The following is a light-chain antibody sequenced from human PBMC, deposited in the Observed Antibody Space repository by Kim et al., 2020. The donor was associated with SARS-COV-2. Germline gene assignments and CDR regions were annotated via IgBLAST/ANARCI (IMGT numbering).Light chain of an antibody. J-gene: IGKJ1*01. CDR1: QDISNY. Sequence: ASVGDRVTINCRASQDISNYLAWYQHKPGKVPRLLIYAASTLRSAVPSRFSGSRSGTDFTLTITNLQPEDVATYYCQKYNSAPWTFGQGTKVDIK. V-gene: IGKV1-27*01. CDR3: QKYNSAPWT. CDR2: AAS.